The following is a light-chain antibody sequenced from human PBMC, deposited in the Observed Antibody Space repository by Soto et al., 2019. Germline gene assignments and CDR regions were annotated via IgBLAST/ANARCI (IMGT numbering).Light chain of an antibody. Sequence: EIVMTQSPATLSVSPGERATLSCRASQSVSSYLAWYQQKLGQAPRLLIYGASSRATGIPARFSGSGSGTDFALTISSLEPEDFAVYYCHHRGNGITFGQGTRLEIK. CDR2: GAS. J-gene: IGKJ5*01. CDR3: HHRGNGIT. CDR1: QSVSSY. V-gene: IGKV3-11*01.